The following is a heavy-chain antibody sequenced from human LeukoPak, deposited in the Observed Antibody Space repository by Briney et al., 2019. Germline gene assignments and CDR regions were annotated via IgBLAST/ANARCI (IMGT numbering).Heavy chain of an antibody. V-gene: IGHV1-18*04. CDR1: GYTFTSYG. CDR3: ARDRGPTLVVWAFDI. Sequence: ASVKVPCRASGYTFTSYGNIWVRQAPGQGLVGMGWISSYSGSTNYAQKLQGRVTMTTDTSTSTAYMELRSLRSDDTAVYYCARDRGPTLVVWAFDIWGQGKMVTVSS. CDR2: ISSYSGST. D-gene: IGHD2-8*02. J-gene: IGHJ3*02.